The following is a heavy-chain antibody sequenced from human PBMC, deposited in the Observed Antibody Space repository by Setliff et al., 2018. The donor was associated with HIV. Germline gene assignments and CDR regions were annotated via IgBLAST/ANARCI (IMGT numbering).Heavy chain of an antibody. CDR3: ARDQKGYSYGYFDS. CDR2: MHTSGNT. Sequence: SETLSLTCTCSGDSISGYYWSWIRQPAGKGLEWIGRMHTSGNTNYNPSLKSRVTMSVDTSKNQFSLRLSSVTAADTAVYYCARDQKGYSYGYFDSWGQGTLVTVSS. CDR1: GDSISGYY. D-gene: IGHD5-18*01. V-gene: IGHV4-4*07. J-gene: IGHJ4*02.